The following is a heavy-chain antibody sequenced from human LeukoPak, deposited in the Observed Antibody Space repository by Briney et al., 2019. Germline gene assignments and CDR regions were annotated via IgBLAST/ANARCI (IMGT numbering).Heavy chain of an antibody. Sequence: SETLSLTCTVSGGSISSYYWSWIRQPPGRGLEWIGDIYYSGSTNYNPSLKSRVTISVDTSKNQFSLKLSSVTAADTAVYYCAKLLRYYYDSSAFDYWGQGTLVTVSS. D-gene: IGHD3-22*01. CDR2: IYYSGST. CDR1: GGSISSYY. V-gene: IGHV4-59*01. CDR3: AKLLRYYYDSSAFDY. J-gene: IGHJ4*02.